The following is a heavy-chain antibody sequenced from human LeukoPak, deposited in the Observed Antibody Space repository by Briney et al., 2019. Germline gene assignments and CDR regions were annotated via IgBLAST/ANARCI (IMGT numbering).Heavy chain of an antibody. J-gene: IGHJ4*02. V-gene: IGHV3-53*01. CDR3: ARDLGPAASAYYFDY. CDR2: IYSGGST. D-gene: IGHD2-2*01. CDR1: GFTVSSNY. Sequence: GGSLRLSCAASGFTVSSNYMSWVRQAPGKGLEWVSVIYSGGSTYYADSVKGRFTISRDNAKNSLYLQMNSLRAEDTAVYYCARDLGPAASAYYFDYWGQGTLVTVSS.